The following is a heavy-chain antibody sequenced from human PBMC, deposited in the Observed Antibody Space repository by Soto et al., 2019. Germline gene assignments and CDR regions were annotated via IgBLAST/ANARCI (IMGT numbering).Heavy chain of an antibody. CDR1: GFTFSSSA. D-gene: IGHD3-10*01. CDR3: ARESRGLRVRGVISPIDY. V-gene: IGHV3-23*01. J-gene: IGHJ4*02. Sequence: EVQLLESEGGLVQPGGSLRLSCAASGFTFSSSAMSWVRQAPGKGLEWVSTISGSGGSTYYADSVKGRFTISRDNSKNTLYLQMNSLRPEDTAVYYCARESRGLRVRGVISPIDYWGQGTLVTVSS. CDR2: ISGSGGST.